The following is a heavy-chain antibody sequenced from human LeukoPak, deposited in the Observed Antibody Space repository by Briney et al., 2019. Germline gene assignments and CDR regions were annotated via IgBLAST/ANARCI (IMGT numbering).Heavy chain of an antibody. J-gene: IGHJ4*02. CDR1: GYTFTSYG. D-gene: IGHD4-17*01. V-gene: IGHV1-18*01. Sequence: ASVKVSCKASGYTFTSYGISWVRQAPGQGLEWMGWISAYNGNTSYAQKLQGGVTMTTDTSTSTAYMELRSLRSDDTAVYYCARMRTTVTSYYFDYWGQGTLVTVSS. CDR2: ISAYNGNT. CDR3: ARMRTTVTSYYFDY.